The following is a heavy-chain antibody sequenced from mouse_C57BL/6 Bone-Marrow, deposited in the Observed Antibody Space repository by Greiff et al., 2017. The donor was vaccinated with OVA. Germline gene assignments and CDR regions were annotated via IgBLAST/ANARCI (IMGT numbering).Heavy chain of an antibody. CDR1: GFTFSNYW. V-gene: IGHV6-3*01. CDR2: IRLKSDNYAT. CDR3: PLITTVVAYYAMDY. J-gene: IGHJ4*01. Sequence: EVKLQESGGGLVQPGGSMKLSCVASGFTFSNYWMNWVRQSPEKGLEWVAQIRLKSDNYATHYAESVKGRFTISRDDSKSSVYLQMNNLRAEDTGIYYCPLITTVVAYYAMDYWGQGTSVTVSS. D-gene: IGHD1-1*01.